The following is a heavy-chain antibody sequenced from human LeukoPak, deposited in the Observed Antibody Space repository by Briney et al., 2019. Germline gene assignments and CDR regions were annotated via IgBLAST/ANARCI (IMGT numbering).Heavy chain of an antibody. CDR3: ARVVYCSGGTCYSPWFDP. D-gene: IGHD2-15*01. J-gene: IGHJ5*02. CDR2: TNPNSGNT. CDR1: GYTFINYD. V-gene: IGHV1-8*02. Sequence: GASVKVSCKASGYTFINYDVTWVRQATGQGLEWMGWTNPNSGNTGYAQKFQGRLTMTRNTSISTAYMELSSLRSEDTAVYYCARVVYCSGGTCYSPWFDPWGQGTLVTVSS.